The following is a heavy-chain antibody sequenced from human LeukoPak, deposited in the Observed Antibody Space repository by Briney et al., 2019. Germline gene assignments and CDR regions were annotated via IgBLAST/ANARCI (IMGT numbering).Heavy chain of an antibody. CDR3: ARGGIAAAGTSVDY. J-gene: IGHJ4*02. CDR1: GGTFSSYA. Sequence: SVKVSCKASGGTFSSYAISWVRQSPGQGLEWMGGIIPIFGTANYAQKFQGRVTITADKSTSTAYMELSSLRSEDTAVYYCARGGIAAAGTSVDYWGQGTLVTVSS. CDR2: IIPIFGTA. V-gene: IGHV1-69*06. D-gene: IGHD6-13*01.